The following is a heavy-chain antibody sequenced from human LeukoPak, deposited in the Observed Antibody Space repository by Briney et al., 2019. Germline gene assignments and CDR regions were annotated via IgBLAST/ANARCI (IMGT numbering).Heavy chain of an antibody. D-gene: IGHD1-1*01. J-gene: IGHJ4*02. CDR3: ARRPYDNASYFHY. CDR1: GFSLRTRGVG. V-gene: IGHV2-5*02. Sequence: SGPTLVKPTQTLTLTCTFSGFSLRTRGVGVGWIRQPPEKALEWLALIFWDDDKRYSPSLKNRLTITKDTSKNQVVLTMTIMGPVDTATYQCARRPYDNASYFHYWGQGILVTVSS. CDR2: IFWDDDK.